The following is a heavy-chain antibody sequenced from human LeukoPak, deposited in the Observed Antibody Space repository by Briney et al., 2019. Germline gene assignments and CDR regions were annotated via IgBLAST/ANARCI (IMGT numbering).Heavy chain of an antibody. D-gene: IGHD3-9*01. J-gene: IGHJ4*02. CDR3: ARDIGRYFVWSFDY. CDR1: GFTFSSYA. V-gene: IGHV3-30*04. Sequence: PGGSLRLSCAASGFTFSSYAMHWVRQAPGKGLDWVAVISYDGSNKYYADSVKGRFTISRDNSKNALYLQMSSLRAEDTAVYYCARDIGRYFVWSFDYWGEGALVTVSS. CDR2: ISYDGSNK.